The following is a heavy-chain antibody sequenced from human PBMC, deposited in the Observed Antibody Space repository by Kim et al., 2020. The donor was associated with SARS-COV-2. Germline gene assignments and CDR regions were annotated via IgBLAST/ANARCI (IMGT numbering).Heavy chain of an antibody. CDR3: ARPQSGY. Sequence: GGSLRLSCAASGLTFSSYWMSWVRQAPGKGLEWMATIKEDGSEKYCLDSVKGRFTISRDNAKQSLYLQMNRLRAEDTAVYYCARPQSGYWGQGTLVTVSS. V-gene: IGHV3-7*01. J-gene: IGHJ4*02. D-gene: IGHD3-3*01. CDR2: IKEDGSEK. CDR1: GLTFSSYW.